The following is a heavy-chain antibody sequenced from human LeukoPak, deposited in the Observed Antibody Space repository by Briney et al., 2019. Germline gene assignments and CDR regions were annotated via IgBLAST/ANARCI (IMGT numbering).Heavy chain of an antibody. D-gene: IGHD2-21*02. CDR3: AKAGDHRPRGGGPGF. V-gene: IGHV1-2*02. CDR1: GYTLTDYF. Sequence: ASVKVSCKAVGYTLTDYFMHWVRQAPGQGLEWMGWINPDNGDTKYAQKFQGRVTVTRDTSINTAHMELSSLRSDDTAVYFCAKAGDHRPRGGGPGFWGQGTLVTVSS. J-gene: IGHJ4*02. CDR2: INPDNGDT.